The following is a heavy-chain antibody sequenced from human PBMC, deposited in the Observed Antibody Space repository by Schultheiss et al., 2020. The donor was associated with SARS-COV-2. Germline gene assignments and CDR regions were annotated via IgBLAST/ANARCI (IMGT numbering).Heavy chain of an antibody. CDR1: GFTFSSYS. CDR3: ARVEMLRYFDWLFRQDPYYFDY. D-gene: IGHD3-9*01. V-gene: IGHV3-21*01. J-gene: IGHJ4*02. Sequence: GGSLRLSCAASGFTFSSYSMNWVRQAPGKGLEWVSSISSSSSYIYYADSVKGRFTISRDNAKNSLYLQMNSLRAEDTAVYYCARVEMLRYFDWLFRQDPYYFDYWGQGTLVTVSS. CDR2: ISSSSSYI.